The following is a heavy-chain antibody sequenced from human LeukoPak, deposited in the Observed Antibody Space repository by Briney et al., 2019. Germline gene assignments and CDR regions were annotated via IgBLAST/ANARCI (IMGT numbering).Heavy chain of an antibody. CDR3: ARDPQIIVRLESDY. CDR2: INTNTGNP. J-gene: IGHJ4*02. D-gene: IGHD3-16*02. CDR1: GYTFTSYA. V-gene: IGHV7-4-1*02. Sequence: ASVKVSCKASGYTFTSYAMNWVRQAPGQGLEWMGWINTNTGNPTYAQGFTGRFVFSLDTSVSTAYLQISSLKAEDTAVYYCARDPQIIVRLESDYWGQGTLVTVSS.